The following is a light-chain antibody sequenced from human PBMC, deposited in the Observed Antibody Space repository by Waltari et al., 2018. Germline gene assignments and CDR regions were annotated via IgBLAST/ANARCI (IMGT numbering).Light chain of an antibody. Sequence: IVLTQSPGTLSLSPGERATLPCRDSETVPAGYLAWYQQKPGQSPRLLIYGVSIRATDIPDRFSGSESGTDFTLTVSRLEPEDFAVYYCQQYGSSPWTFGQGTRVEI. CDR3: QQYGSSPWT. J-gene: IGKJ1*01. CDR1: ETVPAGY. CDR2: GVS. V-gene: IGKV3-20*01.